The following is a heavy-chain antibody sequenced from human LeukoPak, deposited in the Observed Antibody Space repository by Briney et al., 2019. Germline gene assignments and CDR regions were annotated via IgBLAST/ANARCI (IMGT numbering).Heavy chain of an antibody. V-gene: IGHV1-69*01. D-gene: IGHD6-13*01. CDR1: GGTFSSCA. CDR3: ARFSTNIAAADHYFDY. CDR2: IIPIFGTA. J-gene: IGHJ4*02. Sequence: SVKVSCKASGGTFSSCAISWVRQAPGQGLEWMGGIIPIFGTANYAQKFQGRVTITADESTSTAYMELSSLRSEDTAVYYCARFSTNIAAADHYFDYWGQGTLVTVSS.